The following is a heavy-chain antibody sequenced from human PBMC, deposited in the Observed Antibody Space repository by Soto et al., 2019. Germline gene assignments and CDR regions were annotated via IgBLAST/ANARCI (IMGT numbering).Heavy chain of an antibody. CDR2: IIPIFGTA. CDR1: GGTFSSYA. CDR3: ARAGFANLQLGVVIILADDYYYGMDV. J-gene: IGHJ6*02. D-gene: IGHD3-3*01. Sequence: SVKVSCKASGGTFSSYAISWVRQAPGQGLEWMGGIIPIFGTANYAQKFQGRVTITADESTSTAYMELSSLRSEDTAVYYCARAGFANLQLGVVIILADDYYYGMDVWGQGTTVTVSS. V-gene: IGHV1-69*13.